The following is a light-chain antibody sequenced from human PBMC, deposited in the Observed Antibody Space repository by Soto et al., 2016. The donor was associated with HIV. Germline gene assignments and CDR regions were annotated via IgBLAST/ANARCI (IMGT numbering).Light chain of an antibody. CDR2: GKN. V-gene: IGLV3-19*01. J-gene: IGLJ2*01. CDR3: NSRDSSGNHVL. Sequence: SSELTQDPAVSVALGQTVKITCQGDSLRIYYASWYQQKPRQAPVVVIYGKNNRPSGIPDRFSGSSSGNTASLTITGAQAEDEADYYCNSRDSSGNHVLFGGGTKLTVL. CDR1: SLRIYY.